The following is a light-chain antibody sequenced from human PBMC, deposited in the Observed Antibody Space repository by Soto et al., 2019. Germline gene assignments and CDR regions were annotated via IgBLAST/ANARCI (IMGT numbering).Light chain of an antibody. V-gene: IGLV2-14*01. CDR2: EVS. CDR1: SSDVGGYNY. J-gene: IGLJ1*01. Sequence: QSALTQPASVSGSPGQSITISCTGTSSDVGGYNYVSWHQQHPGKAPKLMIYEVSNRPSGVSNRFSGSKSGNTASLTISGLQAEDEADYYCSSYTSSSTPYVFGTGTKVNVL. CDR3: SSYTSSSTPYV.